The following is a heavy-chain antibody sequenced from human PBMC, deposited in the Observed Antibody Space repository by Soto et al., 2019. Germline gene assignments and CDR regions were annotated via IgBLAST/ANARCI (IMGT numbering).Heavy chain of an antibody. CDR1: GYSISSGYF. V-gene: IGHV4-38-2*01. D-gene: IGHD5-12*01. Sequence: SETLSLTCVVSGYSISSGYFWAWIRQPPGEGLEWIGKIYLDGTTSYNPSLNGRVTISVDTSKNQFSLKLTSVIAADTAVYSCVRLVAIEATIGWFDPWGQGTLVTVSS. CDR3: VRLVAIEATIGWFDP. CDR2: IYLDGTT. J-gene: IGHJ5*02.